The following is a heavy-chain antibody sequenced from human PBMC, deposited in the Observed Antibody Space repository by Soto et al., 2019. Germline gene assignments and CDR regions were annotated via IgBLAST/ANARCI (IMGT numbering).Heavy chain of an antibody. Sequence: DSVKGRFTISRDNAKNSLYPQINSLRAEDTAVYYCAREKLRDIVVVAAGYYFDYWGQGTLVTVSS. CDR3: AREKLRDIVVVAAGYYFDY. D-gene: IGHD2-2*01. V-gene: IGHV3-21*01. J-gene: IGHJ4*02.